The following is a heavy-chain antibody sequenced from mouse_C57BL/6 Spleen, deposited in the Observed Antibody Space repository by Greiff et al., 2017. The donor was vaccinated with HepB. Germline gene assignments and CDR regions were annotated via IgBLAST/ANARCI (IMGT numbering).Heavy chain of an antibody. CDR2: IDPETGGT. V-gene: IGHV1-15*01. Sequence: VQLQHSGAELVRPGASVTLSCKASGYTFTDYEMHWVKQTPVHGLEWIGAIDPETGGTAYNQKFKGKAILTADKSSSTAYMELRSLTSEDSAVYYCTRDYPTLYYFDYWGQGTTLTVSS. CDR3: TRDYPTLYYFDY. D-gene: IGHD5-5*01. CDR1: GYTFTDYE. J-gene: IGHJ2*01.